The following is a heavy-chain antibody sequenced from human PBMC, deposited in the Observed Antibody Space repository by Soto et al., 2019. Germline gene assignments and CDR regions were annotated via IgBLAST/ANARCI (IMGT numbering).Heavy chain of an antibody. CDR3: AKDPGYSGYEY. J-gene: IGHJ1*01. D-gene: IGHD5-12*01. V-gene: IGHV3-23*01. CDR1: GFTFSSYA. Sequence: EVQLLESGGVLVQPGGSLRLSCAASGFTFSSYAMSWVRQAPGKGLEWVSAISGSGGSTYYADSVKGRFTISRDNSKNTLYLQMNSLRVEDTAVYYCAKDPGYSGYEYWGQCTLVTVSS. CDR2: ISGSGGST.